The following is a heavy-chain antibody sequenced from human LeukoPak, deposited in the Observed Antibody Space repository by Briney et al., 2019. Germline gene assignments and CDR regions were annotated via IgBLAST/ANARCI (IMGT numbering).Heavy chain of an antibody. CDR3: ARDRFVDYDFWSGYYPPAEIDY. CDR1: GYTFNNYG. D-gene: IGHD3-3*01. J-gene: IGHJ4*02. Sequence: ASVKVSCKPSGYTFNNYGITWVRQAPGQGLEWMGWISAYNGDKNYAQKLQGRVAMTTDTSTRTAYMELRSLSSDDTAVYYCARDRFVDYDFWSGYYPPAEIDYWGQGTLVTVSS. CDR2: ISAYNGDK. V-gene: IGHV1-18*01.